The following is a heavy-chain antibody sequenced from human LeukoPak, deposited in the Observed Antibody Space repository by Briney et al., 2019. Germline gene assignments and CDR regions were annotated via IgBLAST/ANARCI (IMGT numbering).Heavy chain of an antibody. Sequence: PSQTLSLTCTVSGGSISSGSYYWSWIRQPPGKGLEWIGYIYHSGSTYYNPSLKSRVTISVDRSKNQFSLKLSSVTAADTAVYYCANSGSPDAFDIWGQGTMVTVSS. V-gene: IGHV4-30-2*01. CDR2: IYHSGST. J-gene: IGHJ3*02. CDR3: ANSGSPDAFDI. D-gene: IGHD1-26*01. CDR1: GGSISSGSYY.